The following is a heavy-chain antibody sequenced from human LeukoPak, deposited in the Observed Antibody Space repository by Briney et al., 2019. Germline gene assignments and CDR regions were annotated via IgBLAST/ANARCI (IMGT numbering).Heavy chain of an antibody. CDR2: IYNSGST. V-gene: IGHV4-59*12. Sequence: SETLSLTCTVSGGSISSYYWSWIRQRPGKGLEWIGYIYNSGSTTYNPSLKSRVTMSVDTSKNQFSLKLSSVTAADTAVYYCARDSGTTGEVKFDPWGQGTLVTVSS. CDR3: ARDSGTTGEVKFDP. J-gene: IGHJ5*02. CDR1: GGSISSYY. D-gene: IGHD3-10*01.